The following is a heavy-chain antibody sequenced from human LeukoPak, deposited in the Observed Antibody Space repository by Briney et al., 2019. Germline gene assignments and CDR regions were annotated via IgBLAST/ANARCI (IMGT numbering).Heavy chain of an antibody. CDR2: ISGSGGST. Sequence: GGSLRLSCAASGFTFSSYAMSWVRQAPGKGLEWVSAISGSGGSTYYADSVKGRFTISRDNAKNSLYQQMNSLRAEDTAVYYCARVIEEWPPGWFDPWGQGTLVTVSS. V-gene: IGHV3-23*01. D-gene: IGHD3-3*01. J-gene: IGHJ5*02. CDR3: ARVIEEWPPGWFDP. CDR1: GFTFSSYA.